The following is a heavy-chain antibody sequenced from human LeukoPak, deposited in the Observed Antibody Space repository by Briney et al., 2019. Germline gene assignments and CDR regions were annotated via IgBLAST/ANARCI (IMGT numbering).Heavy chain of an antibody. D-gene: IGHD4/OR15-4a*01. J-gene: IGHJ3*02. CDR1: GFTVSSNY. CDR2: IYSGGST. CDR3: ARGGRAKYDAFDI. Sequence: GGSLRLSCAASGFTVSSNYMSWVRQAPGKGLEWVSVIYSGGSTYYADSVKGRFTISRDNSKNTLYLQMNSLRAEDTAVYYCARGGRAKYDAFDIWGQGTMVTVSS. V-gene: IGHV3-66*01.